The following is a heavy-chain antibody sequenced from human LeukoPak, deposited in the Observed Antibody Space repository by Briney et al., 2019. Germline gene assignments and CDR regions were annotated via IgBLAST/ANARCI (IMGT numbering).Heavy chain of an antibody. CDR2: MNPNSGNT. Sequence: ASVKVSCKASGYTFTSYDINWVRQATGQGLEWMGWMNPNSGNTGYAQKFQGRVTMTRNTSISTAYMELSSLRSEDTAVYYCARGRATMIEVAKNKTSAYYYYGMDVWGQGTTVTVSS. D-gene: IGHD3-22*01. V-gene: IGHV1-8*01. CDR1: GYTFTSYD. CDR3: ARGRATMIEVAKNKTSAYYYYGMDV. J-gene: IGHJ6*02.